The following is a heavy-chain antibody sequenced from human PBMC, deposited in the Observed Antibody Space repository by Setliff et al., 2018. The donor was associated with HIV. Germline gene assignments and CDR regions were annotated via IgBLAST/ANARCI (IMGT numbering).Heavy chain of an antibody. J-gene: IGHJ6*03. CDR1: GDSMSSYY. CDR2: IDYSGSR. D-gene: IGHD3-9*01. V-gene: IGHV4-59*08. Sequence: SETLSLTCTVYGDSMSSYYWNWIRQPPGMGLEWIGYIDYSGSRNYNSALKSRVSMSVDTSKSQFSLNVTSVTAADTAVYYCARGGAVYQFLTGYFYYNYMDVWGNVTTVTVSS. CDR3: ARGGAVYQFLTGYFYYNYMDV.